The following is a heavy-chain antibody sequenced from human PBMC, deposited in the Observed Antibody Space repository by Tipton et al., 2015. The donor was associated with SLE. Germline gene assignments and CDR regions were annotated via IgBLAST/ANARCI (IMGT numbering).Heavy chain of an antibody. CDR3: ARENRFNGWPYYFDY. Sequence: SLRLSCVVSGFTFSDYNINWVRQAPGKGLEWVSGLSGSGDGRYYADSLKGRFSIFRDTPKKTLYLHMYSLRAEDTAVYYCARENRFNGWPYYFDYWGQGIQVTVSS. J-gene: IGHJ4*02. V-gene: IGHV3-23*01. D-gene: IGHD6-19*01. CDR2: LSGSGDGR. CDR1: GFTFSDYN.